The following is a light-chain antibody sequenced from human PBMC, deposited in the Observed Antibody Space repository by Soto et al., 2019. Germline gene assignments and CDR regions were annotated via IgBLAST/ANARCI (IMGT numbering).Light chain of an antibody. J-gene: IGKJ5*01. CDR2: AAS. CDR1: RGISSY. Sequence: DIQLTQSPSFLSASVGDRVTITCRASRGISSYLAWYQQKPGKAPKLLIYAASTLHTGVPSRFSGSGSGTEFTLTISSLQPADFATYYCQQLNSYLLTFGQGTRLGIK. CDR3: QQLNSYLLT. V-gene: IGKV1-9*01.